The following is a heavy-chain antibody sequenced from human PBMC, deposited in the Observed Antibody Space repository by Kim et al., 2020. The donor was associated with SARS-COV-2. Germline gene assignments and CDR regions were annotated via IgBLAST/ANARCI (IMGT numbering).Heavy chain of an antibody. CDR1: GGSISSSSYY. Sequence: SETLSLTCTVSGGSISSSSYYWGWIRQPPGKGLEWIGSIYYSGSTYYNPSLKSRVTISVDTSKNQFSLKLSSVTAADTAVYYCARDEPTHPDWGSAFEGFDYWGQGTLVTVSS. J-gene: IGHJ4*02. CDR3: ARDEPTHPDWGSAFEGFDY. CDR2: IYYSGST. V-gene: IGHV4-39*07. D-gene: IGHD7-27*01.